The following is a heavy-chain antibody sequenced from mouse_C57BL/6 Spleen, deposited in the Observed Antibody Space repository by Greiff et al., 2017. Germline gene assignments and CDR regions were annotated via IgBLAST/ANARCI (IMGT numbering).Heavy chain of an antibody. CDR2: ISSGSSTI. CDR1: GFTFSDYG. V-gene: IGHV5-17*01. Sequence: EVNVVESGGGLVKPGGSLKLSCAASGFTFSDYGMHWDRQAPEKGLEWVAYISSGSSTIYYADTVKGRFTISRDNAKNTLFLQMTSLRSEDTAMYYCARKDSNYGGFAYWGQGTLVTVSA. D-gene: IGHD2-5*01. J-gene: IGHJ3*01. CDR3: ARKDSNYGGFAY.